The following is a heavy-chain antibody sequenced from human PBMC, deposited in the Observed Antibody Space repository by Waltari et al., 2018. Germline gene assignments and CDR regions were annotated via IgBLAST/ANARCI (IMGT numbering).Heavy chain of an antibody. V-gene: IGHV4-59*12. Sequence: QLQLQESGPGLVKPSETLSVTCAVSGGSIISSYWSWIRQAPGKGLEWIGYIYGSGSSNNYNPSLKSRVTLSVDTSKNQLSLKLSSVTAADTAVYYCARGRGYYDSGYPPSEYFDFWGQGALVIVSS. CDR1: GGSIISSY. J-gene: IGHJ2*01. CDR2: IYGSGSSN. D-gene: IGHD3-22*01. CDR3: ARGRGYYDSGYPPSEYFDF.